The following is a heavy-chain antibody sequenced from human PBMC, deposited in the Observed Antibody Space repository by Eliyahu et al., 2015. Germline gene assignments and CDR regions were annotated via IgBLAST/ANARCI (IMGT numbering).Heavy chain of an antibody. V-gene: IGHV4-59*01. D-gene: IGHD2-15*01. Sequence: QVQLQELGPGLVKPSETLXLTCTVSGGSITSYHWXWXRKSPGKGLEWIGYIQYSGSTNYNPSLKSRVTISADTSKNQFSLKLSSVTAADTAVYYCARAQYSKAFDYWGQGTLVIVSS. CDR1: GGSITSYH. CDR3: ARAQYSKAFDY. CDR2: IQYSGST. J-gene: IGHJ4*02.